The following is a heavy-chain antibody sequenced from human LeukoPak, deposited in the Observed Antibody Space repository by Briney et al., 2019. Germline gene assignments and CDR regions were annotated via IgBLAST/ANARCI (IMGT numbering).Heavy chain of an antibody. V-gene: IGHV3-30-3*01. CDR2: ISYDGSNK. Sequence: GGSLRLSCAASGFTFSSYAMHWVRQAPGKGLEWVAVISYDGSNKYYADSVKGRFTISRDNSKNTLYLQMNSLRAEDTAVYYWGRELDSSSWYGGGGYYFDYWGQGTLVTVSS. D-gene: IGHD6-13*01. CDR1: GFTFSSYA. CDR3: GRELDSSSWYGGGGYYFDY. J-gene: IGHJ4*02.